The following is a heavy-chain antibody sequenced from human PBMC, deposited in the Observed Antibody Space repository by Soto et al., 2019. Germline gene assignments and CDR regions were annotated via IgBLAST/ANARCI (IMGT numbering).Heavy chain of an antibody. D-gene: IGHD6-6*01. CDR3: ARYSGEQLVRRGFYYYYMDV. Sequence: EVQLVESGGGLVKPGGSLRLSCAASGVTFSSFSFNWVRQAPGKGLEWVSFILSSSASIYYADSVKGRFTISRDNAKNSLYLQMNSLKDEDTAVYYCARYSGEQLVRRGFYYYYMDVWGKGTTVTVSS. CDR2: ILSSSASI. J-gene: IGHJ6*03. V-gene: IGHV3-21*01. CDR1: GVTFSSFS.